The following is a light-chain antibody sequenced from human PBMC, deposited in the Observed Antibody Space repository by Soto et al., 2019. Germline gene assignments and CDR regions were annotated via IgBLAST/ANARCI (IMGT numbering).Light chain of an antibody. CDR1: QNVFSN. J-gene: IGKJ5*01. CDR3: QQYNNWPLT. V-gene: IGKV3-15*01. CDR2: GAS. Sequence: EFVLTQSPGTLSLSPWERASLSCGASQNVFSNLAWYQQKPGQAPRLLIYGASTRATGVPARFSGSGSGTEFTLTISSLQSEDVAVYWCQQYNNWPLTFGPGTRLEIK.